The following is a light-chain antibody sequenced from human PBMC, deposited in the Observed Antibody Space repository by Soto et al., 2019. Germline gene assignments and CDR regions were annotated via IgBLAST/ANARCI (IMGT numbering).Light chain of an antibody. J-gene: IGKJ3*01. CDR1: QSVSSSY. Sequence: EIVLTQSPGTLSLSPGERATLSCRASQSVSSSYLAWYQQKPGQAPRLLIYGASSRATGIPDRFSGSGSGTDFTLTISRLEPEDFGTYYCQQSYSTPHFTFGPGTKVEIK. CDR3: QQSYSTPHFT. V-gene: IGKV3-20*01. CDR2: GAS.